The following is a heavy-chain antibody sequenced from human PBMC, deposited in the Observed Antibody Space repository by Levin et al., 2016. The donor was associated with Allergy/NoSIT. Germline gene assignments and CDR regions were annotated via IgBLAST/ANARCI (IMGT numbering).Heavy chain of an antibody. Sequence: ASVKVSCKASGYTFTNFDINWVRQATGQGLEWMGWMNPNSGNTGYAQKFQGRVSMARNTSISTAYMELSSLRSEDSAIYYCARGNDAPPRDGDFDFWGQGTLVTVSS. CDR1: GYTFTNFD. CDR2: MNPNSGNT. J-gene: IGHJ4*02. CDR3: ARGNDAPPRDGDFDF. V-gene: IGHV1-8*01. D-gene: IGHD2-8*01.